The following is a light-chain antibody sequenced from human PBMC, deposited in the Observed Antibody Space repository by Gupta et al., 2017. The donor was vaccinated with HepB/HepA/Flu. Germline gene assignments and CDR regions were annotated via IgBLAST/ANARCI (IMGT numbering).Light chain of an antibody. V-gene: IGLV3-19*01. Sequence: SSELTQDPAVSVVLGQTVRITCQGDSLRGYYATWYQTKPGQAPFLVIYGKNDRPPGIPERFSGSNSGNTASLTITRAQAEDEADYYCYSGDTSGNHLGLFGGGTKLTV. CDR2: GKN. J-gene: IGLJ2*01. CDR1: SLRGYY. CDR3: YSGDTSGNHLGL.